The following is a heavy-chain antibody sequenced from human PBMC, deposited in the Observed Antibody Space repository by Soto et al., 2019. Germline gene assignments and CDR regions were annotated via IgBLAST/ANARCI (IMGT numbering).Heavy chain of an antibody. J-gene: IGHJ4*02. CDR1: GYTFTSYG. CDR3: ARQRYSGSYFDY. D-gene: IGHD1-26*01. Sequence: ASVKVSCKASGYTFTSYGISWVRQAPGQGLEWMGWISAYNGNTNYAQKLQGRVTMTTDTSTSTAYTELRSLRSDDTAVYYCARQRYSGSYFDYWGQGTLVTVSS. CDR2: ISAYNGNT. V-gene: IGHV1-18*01.